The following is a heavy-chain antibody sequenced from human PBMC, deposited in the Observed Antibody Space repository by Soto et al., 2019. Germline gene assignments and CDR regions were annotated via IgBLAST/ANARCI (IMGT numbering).Heavy chain of an antibody. V-gene: IGHV1-69*02. D-gene: IGHD5-12*01. CDR1: GGTFSSYT. J-gene: IGHJ4*02. CDR3: ARTYSGYDVCDY. CDR2: IIPILGIA. Sequence: QVQLVQSGAAVKKPGSSVKVSCKASGGTFSSYTISWVRQAPGQGLEWMGRIIPILGIANYAQKFQGRVTIAADKSTSTAYMELSSLRSEDTAVYYCARTYSGYDVCDYWGQGTLVTVSS.